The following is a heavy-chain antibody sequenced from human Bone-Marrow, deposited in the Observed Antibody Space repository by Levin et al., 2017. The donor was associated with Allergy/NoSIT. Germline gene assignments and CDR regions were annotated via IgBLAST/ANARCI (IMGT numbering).Heavy chain of an antibody. D-gene: IGHD6-6*01. V-gene: IGHV3-30*02. CDR2: ISYDGSEE. CDR1: GFIFNTYD. J-gene: IGHJ4*02. CDR3: ARDRSMASFTAYDSSSYSGEDY. Sequence: AGGSLRLSCVASGFIFNTYDMHWVRQAPGKGLEWVALISYDGSEEYYVDSVKGRFTISRDNSKNTLYLQMNSLRPEDAAVYFCARDRSMASFTAYDSSSYSGEDYWGQGIQVTVSS.